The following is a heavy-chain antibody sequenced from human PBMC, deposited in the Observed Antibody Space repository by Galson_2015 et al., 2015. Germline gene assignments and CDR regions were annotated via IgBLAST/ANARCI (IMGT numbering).Heavy chain of an antibody. D-gene: IGHD3/OR15-3a*01. CDR2: IIPKSGAT. V-gene: IGHV1-2*06. CDR3: AGAKLDWSDGWFAP. Sequence: SVKVSCKASGYTFNDYSLHWVRQAPGQGLEYVGRIIPKSGATNHAQQFQGRVTLTRDTSISTAYMELTRLTSDDTAVYYCAGAKLDWSDGWFAPWGQGTLVTVSS. J-gene: IGHJ5*02. CDR1: GYTFNDYS.